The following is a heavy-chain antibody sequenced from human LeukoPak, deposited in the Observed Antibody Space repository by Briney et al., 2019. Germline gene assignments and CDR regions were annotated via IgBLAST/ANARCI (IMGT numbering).Heavy chain of an antibody. V-gene: IGHV1-2*02. CDR1: GYTLTGYY. CDR3: AREGAGRNDY. CDR2: TNPNSGGT. Sequence: ASVKVSCNASGYTLTGYYMHWVRQAPGQGLEWMGWTNPNSGGTNYAQKFQGRVTMTRDTSINTAYMELSRLESDDSAVYYCAREGAGRNDYWGQGTLVTVSS. D-gene: IGHD1-1*01. J-gene: IGHJ4*02.